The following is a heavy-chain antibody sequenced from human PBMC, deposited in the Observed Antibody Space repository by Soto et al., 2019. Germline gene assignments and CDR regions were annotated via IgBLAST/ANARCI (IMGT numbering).Heavy chain of an antibody. D-gene: IGHD2-15*01. J-gene: IGHJ6*02. CDR1: GFTFGDYP. CDR3: TRVVGGMDV. Sequence: PGGSLRLSCKASGFTFGDYPMSWVRQAPGKGLEWVGFIRSKAYGGTTEYAASVKGRFTISRDDSKSIAYLQMNSLKTEDTAVYYCTRVVGGMDVWGQGTTVTVSS. CDR2: IRSKAYGGTT. V-gene: IGHV3-49*04.